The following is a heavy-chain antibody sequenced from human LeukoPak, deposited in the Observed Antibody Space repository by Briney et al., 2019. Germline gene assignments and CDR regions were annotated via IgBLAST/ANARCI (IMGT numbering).Heavy chain of an antibody. D-gene: IGHD3-22*01. CDR1: GITLSNYG. V-gene: IGHV3-23*01. J-gene: IGHJ4*02. Sequence: GGSLRLSCAVSGITLSNYGMSWVRQAPGKGLEWVAGISDSGGSTNYADSVKGRFTTSRDNPKNTLYLQMNSLRAEDTAAYFCAKRGVVIRVILVGFHKEAYYFDSWGQGALVTVSS. CDR3: AKRGVVIRVILVGFHKEAYYFDS. CDR2: ISDSGGST.